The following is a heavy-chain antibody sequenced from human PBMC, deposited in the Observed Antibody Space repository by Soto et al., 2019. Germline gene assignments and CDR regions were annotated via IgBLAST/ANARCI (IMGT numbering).Heavy chain of an antibody. Sequence: PGGSLRLSCAASGFTFSSYAMSWVRQAPGKGLEGVSGIIGIGGSTHHADSWKGRFTISRGNSNNTLHLQMNSLRAEDTAVYFCAKNPRSDYSIYTTWGHYSVYMDVWGKGTTVTVSS. V-gene: IGHV3-23*01. CDR1: GFTFSSYA. J-gene: IGHJ6*03. CDR3: AKNPRSDYSIYTTWGHYSVYMDV. D-gene: IGHD2-2*02. CDR2: IIGIGGST.